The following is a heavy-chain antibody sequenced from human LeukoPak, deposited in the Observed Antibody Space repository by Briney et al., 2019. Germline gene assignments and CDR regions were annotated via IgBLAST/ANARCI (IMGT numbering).Heavy chain of an antibody. Sequence: SETLSLTCNVSGASMSNYYWVWIRQPPGKGLEWIGSIYHSGTTYSGSTYYNPSLKSRVTISLDTSKNQFSLKLSSVTAADTAVYYCARGGGYNYAYDFWGQGTLVTVSS. D-gene: IGHD5-18*01. CDR1: GASMSNYY. V-gene: IGHV4-39*07. CDR3: ARGGGYNYAYDF. J-gene: IGHJ4*02. CDR2: IYHSGTTYSGST.